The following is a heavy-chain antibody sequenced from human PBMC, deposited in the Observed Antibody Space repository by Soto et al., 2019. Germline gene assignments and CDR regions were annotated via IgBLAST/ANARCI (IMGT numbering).Heavy chain of an antibody. Sequence: SVKVSCKASGYTFTSYGISWVRQAPGQGLEWMGWISAYNGNTNYAQKLQGRVTMTTDTSTSTAYMELRSLRSDDTAVYYCARTARQYSSSSALDYWGQGTLVTVSS. J-gene: IGHJ4*02. D-gene: IGHD6-6*01. V-gene: IGHV1-18*04. CDR2: ISAYNGNT. CDR1: GYTFTSYG. CDR3: ARTARQYSSSSALDY.